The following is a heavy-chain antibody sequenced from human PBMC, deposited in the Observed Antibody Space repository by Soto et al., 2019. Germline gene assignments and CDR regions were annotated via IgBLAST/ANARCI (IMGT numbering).Heavy chain of an antibody. D-gene: IGHD5-18*01. V-gene: IGHV3-7*03. CDR3: ASLNVDTALHDAFDI. CDR1: GFTFSDYW. J-gene: IGHJ3*02. Sequence: EVQLVESGGGLVQPGGSLRLSCAASGFTFSDYWMSWVRQAPGRGLEWVANIKQDGSEKSYVDSVKGRFTISRDNAKASLFLQLNSLRAEDTAVYFCASLNVDTALHDAFDIWGQGTMVTVSS. CDR2: IKQDGSEK.